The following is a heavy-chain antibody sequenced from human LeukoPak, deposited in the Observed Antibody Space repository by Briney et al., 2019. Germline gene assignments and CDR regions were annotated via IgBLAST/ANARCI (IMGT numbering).Heavy chain of an antibody. D-gene: IGHD6-13*01. Sequence: PSETLSLTCTVSGASISSFYWSWIRQPPGKGLEWIGYIYTSGSTNYNPSLKSRVTISVDTSKNQFSLKLSSVTAADTAVYYCAGGIAAATPSNIWGQGTMVTVSS. J-gene: IGHJ3*02. CDR1: GASISSFY. CDR3: AGGIAAATPSNI. CDR2: IYTSGST. V-gene: IGHV4-4*09.